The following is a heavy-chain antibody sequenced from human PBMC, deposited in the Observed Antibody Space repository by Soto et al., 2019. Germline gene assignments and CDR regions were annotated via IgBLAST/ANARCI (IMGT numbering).Heavy chain of an antibody. J-gene: IGHJ6*02. CDR3: ARVGRGVYGMDV. D-gene: IGHD2-8*01. Sequence: GGSLRLPCAASGFAFSTYRINWVRQAPGKGLEWLSYITSDSSTISYADSVKGRFTVSRDNAKNSLYLQMNSVRDEDTAVYYCARVGRGVYGMDVWGQGTSVTVSS. CDR2: ITSDSSTI. V-gene: IGHV3-48*02. CDR1: GFAFSTYR.